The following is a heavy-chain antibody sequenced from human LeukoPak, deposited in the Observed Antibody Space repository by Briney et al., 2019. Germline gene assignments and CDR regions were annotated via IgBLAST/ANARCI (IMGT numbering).Heavy chain of an antibody. CDR2: IIPILGIA. Sequence: ASVKVSCKASGGIFSSYAISWVRQSPGQGLEWMGRIIPILGIANYAQKFQGRVTITADKSTSTDYMEMSSLRSEDTAVYYCAGGRTYYYGSGSQYYYYGMDVWGQGTTVTVSS. D-gene: IGHD3-10*01. V-gene: IGHV1-69*04. CDR3: AGGRTYYYGSGSQYYYYGMDV. J-gene: IGHJ6*02. CDR1: GGIFSSYA.